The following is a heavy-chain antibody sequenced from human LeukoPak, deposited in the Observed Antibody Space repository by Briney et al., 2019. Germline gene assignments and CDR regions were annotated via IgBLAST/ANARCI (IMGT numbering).Heavy chain of an antibody. D-gene: IGHD2-2*01. CDR1: GFTFSSYG. CDR2: IWYDGSNK. V-gene: IGHV3-33*01. Sequence: GGSLRLSCGASGFTFSSYGMHWVRQAPGKGLEWVAVIWYDGSNKYYADSVKGRFTISRDNSKNTLYLQMNSLRAEDTAVYYCARGGGIVVVPAGHDAFDIWGQGTMVTVSS. CDR3: ARGGGIVVVPAGHDAFDI. J-gene: IGHJ3*02.